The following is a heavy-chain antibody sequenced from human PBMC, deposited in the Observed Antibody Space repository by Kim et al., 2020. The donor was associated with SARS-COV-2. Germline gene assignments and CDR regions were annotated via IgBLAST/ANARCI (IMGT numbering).Heavy chain of an antibody. CDR1: GGSISSGGYY. CDR3: ARVRSSCNYFGCFDL. Sequence: SETLSLTCTVSGGSISSGGYYWSWIRQHPGKGLEWIGYIYYSGSTYYNPSLKSRVTISVDTSKNQFSLKLSSVTAADTAVYYCARVRSSCNYFGCFDLWGRGTLVTVSS. D-gene: IGHD2-15*01. V-gene: IGHV4-31*03. CDR2: IYYSGST. J-gene: IGHJ2*01.